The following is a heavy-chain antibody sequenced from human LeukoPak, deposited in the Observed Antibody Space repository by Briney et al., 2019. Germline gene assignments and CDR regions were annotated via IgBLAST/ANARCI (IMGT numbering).Heavy chain of an antibody. CDR1: GYTFASCD. CDR2: MNPNSGNT. CDR3: TRGSSGRRDN. Sequence: ASVKVSCKASGYTFASCDINWVRQATGQGLEWMGWMNPNSGNTGYGQSFQGRITMTRDISIGTAYMELSNLTPEDTAIYYCTRGSSGRRDNWGQGTLVTVSA. J-gene: IGHJ4*02. V-gene: IGHV1-8*01. D-gene: IGHD6-19*01.